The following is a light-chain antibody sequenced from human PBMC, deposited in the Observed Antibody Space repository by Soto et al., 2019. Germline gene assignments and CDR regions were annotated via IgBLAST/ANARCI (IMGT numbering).Light chain of an antibody. CDR1: SRHSSYA. CDR3: HSWDTGGV. CDR2: LDSDGSH. J-gene: IGLJ3*02. Sequence: QPVLTQSPSASASLGASVNLTFTLSSRHSSYAIAWHQQQPQKGTRYLMRLDSDGSHSNGDGIPDRFSGSSSGAERYLNIAGHHSEDAADYYCHSWDTGGVFGGGTKLTVL. V-gene: IGLV4-69*01.